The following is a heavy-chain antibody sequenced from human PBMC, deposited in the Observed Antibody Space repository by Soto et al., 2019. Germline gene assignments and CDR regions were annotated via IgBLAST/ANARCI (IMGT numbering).Heavy chain of an antibody. V-gene: IGHV1-18*01. Sequence: GASVKVSCKASGYTFTSYGISWVRQAPGQGLEWMGWISAYNGNTNYAQKLQGRVTMTTDTSTSTAYMELRSLRSDDTAVYYCARTYYYDSSGYYYPFDYWGQGTLVTVSS. J-gene: IGHJ4*02. CDR1: GYTFTSYG. CDR3: ARTYYYDSSGYYYPFDY. CDR2: ISAYNGNT. D-gene: IGHD3-22*01.